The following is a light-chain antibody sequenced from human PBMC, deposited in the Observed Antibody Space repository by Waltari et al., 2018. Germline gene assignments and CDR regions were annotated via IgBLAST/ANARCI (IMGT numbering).Light chain of an antibody. CDR2: DVS. Sequence: QSALTQPASVSGSPGQSITISCTGTSRDAGGYHYVSWYQQHPGKAPKLMIYDVSNRPSGVSNRFSGSKSANTASLTISGLQAEDEADYYCNSYTSSRTRVFGTGTRVTVL. CDR1: SRDAGGYHY. CDR3: NSYTSSRTRV. V-gene: IGLV2-14*03. J-gene: IGLJ1*01.